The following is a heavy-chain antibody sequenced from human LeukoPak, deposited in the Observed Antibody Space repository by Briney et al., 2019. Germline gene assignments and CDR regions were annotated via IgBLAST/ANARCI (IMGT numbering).Heavy chain of an antibody. D-gene: IGHD3-10*01. CDR1: GYTFTSYG. CDR2: ISAYNGNT. V-gene: IGHV1-18*01. J-gene: IGHJ6*02. Sequence: GASVKVSCKASGYTFTSYGISWVRQAPGQGLEWMGWISAYNGNTNYAQKLQGRVTMTTDTSTSTAYMELRSLRADDPAVYYCASTVYGSGSYYYYGMDVWGQGTTVTVSS. CDR3: ASTVYGSGSYYYYGMDV.